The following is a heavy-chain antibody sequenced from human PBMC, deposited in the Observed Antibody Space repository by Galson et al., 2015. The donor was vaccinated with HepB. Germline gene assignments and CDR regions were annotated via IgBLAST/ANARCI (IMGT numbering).Heavy chain of an antibody. V-gene: IGHV5-51*03. D-gene: IGHD3-22*01. CDR1: GYSFTSYW. Sequence: QSGAEVTKPGESLKISCKGSGYSFTSYWIGWVRQMPGKGLEWMGIIYPGDSDTRYSPSFQGQVTISADKSISTAYLQWSSLKASDTAMYYCARLPTQYYYDSSGYQAFDIWGQGTMVTVSS. J-gene: IGHJ3*02. CDR2: IYPGDSDT. CDR3: ARLPTQYYYDSSGYQAFDI.